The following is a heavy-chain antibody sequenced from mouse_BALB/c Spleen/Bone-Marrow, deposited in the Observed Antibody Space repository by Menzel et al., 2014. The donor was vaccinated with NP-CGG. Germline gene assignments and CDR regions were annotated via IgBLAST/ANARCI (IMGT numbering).Heavy chain of an antibody. Sequence: QVQLQQSGPELAKPGALVKISCKASGYTFTSYDMNWVKQRPGQGLEWIGFIYPDDGSTNYSEKFKGKATLTADKSSSTAYMQLSSLTSENSAVYFCARSIMIRMIRGFAYWGQGTPVTVSA. J-gene: IGHJ3*01. D-gene: IGHD2-4*01. CDR2: IYPDDGST. CDR1: GYTFTSYD. CDR3: ARSIMIRMIRGFAY. V-gene: IGHV1S12*01.